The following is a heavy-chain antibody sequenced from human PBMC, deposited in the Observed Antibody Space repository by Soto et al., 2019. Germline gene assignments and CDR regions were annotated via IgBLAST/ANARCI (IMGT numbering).Heavy chain of an antibody. CDR2: ISYDGSNK. V-gene: IGHV3-30-3*01. CDR3: ARDHDFWSGYYTGDAFDI. Sequence: LRLSCAASGFTFSSYAMHWVRQAPGKGLEWVAVISYDGSNKYYADSVKGRFTISRDNSKNTLYLQMNSLRAEDTAVYYCARDHDFWSGYYTGDAFDIWGQGTMVTVSS. D-gene: IGHD3-3*01. CDR1: GFTFSSYA. J-gene: IGHJ3*02.